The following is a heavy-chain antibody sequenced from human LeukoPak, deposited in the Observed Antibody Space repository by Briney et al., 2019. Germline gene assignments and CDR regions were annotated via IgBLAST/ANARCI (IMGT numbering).Heavy chain of an antibody. J-gene: IGHJ4*02. CDR3: AKEKAAWYPFDY. Sequence: GGSLRLSCAASGFTFSSYWMNWVRQAPGKGLEWVSSISSSSSYIYYADSVKGRFTISRDNSKNTLYVQMNSLRAEDTAVYFCAKEKAAWYPFDYWGQGTLVTVSS. D-gene: IGHD6-13*01. CDR2: ISSSSSYI. CDR1: GFTFSSYW. V-gene: IGHV3-21*04.